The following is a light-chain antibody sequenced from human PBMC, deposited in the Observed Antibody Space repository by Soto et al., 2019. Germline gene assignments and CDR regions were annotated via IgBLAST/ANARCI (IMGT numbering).Light chain of an antibody. J-gene: IGKJ5*01. Sequence: ETVLTQSPGTLSLSPGERATLSCRASQSVTSSDLAWYQQKPGQAPRLLIYGSSIRATGIPDRFSGSGSETNFLLSISRLEPEDFAVDYCQQYGSSLFTFGQGTRLEIK. V-gene: IGKV3-20*01. CDR2: GSS. CDR1: QSVTSSD. CDR3: QQYGSSLFT.